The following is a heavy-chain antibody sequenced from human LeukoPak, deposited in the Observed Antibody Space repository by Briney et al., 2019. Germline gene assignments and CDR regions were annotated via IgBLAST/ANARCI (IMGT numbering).Heavy chain of an antibody. Sequence: PGGSLRLSCAASGFTFSHHAMSWVRQAPGKGLEWVSNIRATSGTTFYADSVKGRFTISRDNSKNTLYLQMNSLRAEDTAVYYCAWGIAADLWGQGTLVTVSS. CDR3: AWGIAADL. D-gene: IGHD6-13*01. J-gene: IGHJ4*02. V-gene: IGHV3-23*01. CDR2: IRATSGTT. CDR1: GFTFSHHA.